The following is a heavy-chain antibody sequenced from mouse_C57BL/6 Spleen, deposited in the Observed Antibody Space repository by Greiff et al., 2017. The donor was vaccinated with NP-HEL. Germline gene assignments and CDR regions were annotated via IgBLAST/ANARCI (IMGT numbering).Heavy chain of an antibody. CDR2: IYPGDGDT. J-gene: IGHJ2*01. Sequence: VQLQQSGAELVKPGASVKISCKASGYAFSSYWMNWVKQRPGKGLEWIGQIYPGDGDTNYNGKFKGKATLTADKSSSTAYMQLSSLTSEDSAVYFCARAFYDGYLFDYWGQGTTLTVSS. CDR3: ARAFYDGYLFDY. D-gene: IGHD2-3*01. CDR1: GYAFSSYW. V-gene: IGHV1-80*01.